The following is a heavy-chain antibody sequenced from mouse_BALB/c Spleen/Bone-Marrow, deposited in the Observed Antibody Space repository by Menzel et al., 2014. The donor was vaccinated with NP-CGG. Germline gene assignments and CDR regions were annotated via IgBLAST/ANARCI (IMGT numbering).Heavy chain of an antibody. J-gene: IGHJ2*01. V-gene: IGHV1-9*01. D-gene: IGHD1-1*01. Sequence: QVQLQQSGAELMKPGASVKISCKATSYTFSNYWIDWVKQRPGHGLEWIGEILPGSGTANYNEKFKGKATFTADTSSNTAYMQLSSLTTEDSALYDCARASVVPYYFDFWGQGTTLTVSS. CDR2: ILPGSGTA. CDR1: SYTFSNYW. CDR3: ARASVVPYYFDF.